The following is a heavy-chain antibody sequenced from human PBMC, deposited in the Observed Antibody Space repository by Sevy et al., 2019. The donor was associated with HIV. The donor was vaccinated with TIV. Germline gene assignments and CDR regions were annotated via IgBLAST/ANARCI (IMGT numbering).Heavy chain of an antibody. Sequence: ASVKVSCKASGYTFTSYAMHWVRQAPGQRLEWMGWINAGNGNTKYSQKFQGRVTITRDTSASTAYMELSSMRSEDTAVYYCARDVSDHPGDYWGQGTLVTVSS. CDR1: GYTFTSYA. CDR2: INAGNGNT. V-gene: IGHV1-3*01. D-gene: IGHD2-21*02. CDR3: ARDVSDHPGDY. J-gene: IGHJ4*02.